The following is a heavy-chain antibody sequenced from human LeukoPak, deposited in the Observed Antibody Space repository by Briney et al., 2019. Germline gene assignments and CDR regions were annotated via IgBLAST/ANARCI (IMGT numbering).Heavy chain of an antibody. CDR3: AKDRNMGAVAAHFDY. J-gene: IGHJ4*02. D-gene: IGHD6-19*01. CDR2: ISWNSGSI. CDR1: GFTFDDYA. V-gene: IGHV3-9*03. Sequence: GGSLRLSCAASGFTFDDYAMHWVRQAPGKGLEWGSGISWNSGSIGYADSVKGRFTISRDNAKNSLYLQMNSLRAEDMALYYCAKDRNMGAVAAHFDYWGQGTLVTVSS.